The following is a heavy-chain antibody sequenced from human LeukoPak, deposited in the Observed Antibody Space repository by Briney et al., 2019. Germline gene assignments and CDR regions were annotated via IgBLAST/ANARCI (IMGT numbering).Heavy chain of an antibody. Sequence: LSLTCAVYGGSFNDYYWNWVRQAPGKGLEWVSYISSSSSTIYYADSVKGRFTISRDNAKNSLYLQMNSLRAEDTAVYYCASLMYSSGWYETWGQGTLVTVSS. CDR1: GGSFNDYY. J-gene: IGHJ5*02. CDR3: ASLMYSSGWYET. D-gene: IGHD6-19*01. V-gene: IGHV3-11*04. CDR2: ISSSSSTI.